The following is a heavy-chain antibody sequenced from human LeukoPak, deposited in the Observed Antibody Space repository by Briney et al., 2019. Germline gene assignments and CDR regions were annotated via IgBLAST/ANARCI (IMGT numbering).Heavy chain of an antibody. V-gene: IGHV4-59*01. CDR1: GGSISSYY. Sequence: KPSETLSLTCTVSGGSISSYYWSWIRQPPGKGLEWIGYIYYSGSTNYNPSLKSRVTISVDTSKNQFSLKLSSVTAADTAVYYCARGLPDYYYYYMDVWGKGTTVTVSS. D-gene: IGHD2-2*01. J-gene: IGHJ6*03. CDR3: ARGLPDYYYYYMDV. CDR2: IYYSGST.